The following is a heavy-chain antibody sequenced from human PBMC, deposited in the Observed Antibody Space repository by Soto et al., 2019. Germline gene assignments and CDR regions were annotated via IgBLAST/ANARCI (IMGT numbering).Heavy chain of an antibody. CDR1: GFTFSSYG. D-gene: IGHD3-3*01. J-gene: IGHJ4*02. V-gene: IGHV3-74*01. CDR2: INGDGSRT. CDR3: ARGTI. Sequence: EVQVVESGGGLVQPGGSLRLSCVVSGFTFSSYGMHWVRQAPGKGLVCVSGINGDGSRTEYADSVKGRFTISRDNAKNMLYLQMNSLRAEDTAVYYCARGTIRGQGTLVTFSS.